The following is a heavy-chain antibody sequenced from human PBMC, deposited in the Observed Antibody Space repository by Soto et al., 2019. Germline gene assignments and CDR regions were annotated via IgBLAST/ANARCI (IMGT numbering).Heavy chain of an antibody. Sequence: GGSLRLSCAASGFTVSSNYMSWVRQAPGKGLEWVSVIYSGGSTYYADSVKGRFTISRYNSKNTLYLQMNSLRAEDTAVYYCARDVHYYDSSGLGYWGQGTLVTVSS. D-gene: IGHD3-22*01. CDR2: IYSGGST. V-gene: IGHV3-53*01. CDR1: GFTVSSNY. J-gene: IGHJ4*02. CDR3: ARDVHYYDSSGLGY.